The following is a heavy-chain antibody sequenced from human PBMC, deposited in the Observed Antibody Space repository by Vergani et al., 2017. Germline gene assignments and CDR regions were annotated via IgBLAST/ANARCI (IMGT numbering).Heavy chain of an antibody. V-gene: IGHV3-33*08. J-gene: IGHJ4*02. CDR2: IWYGGSNK. CDR3: ARGLSEWLLLLDY. Sequence: VQLVESGGGLVKPGGSLRLSCAASGFTFSNAWMSWVRQAPGKGLEWVAVIWYGGSNKYYADSVKGRFTISRDNSKNTLYLQMNSLRAEDTAVYYCARGLSEWLLLLDYWGQGTLVTVSS. CDR1: GFTFSNAW. D-gene: IGHD3-22*01.